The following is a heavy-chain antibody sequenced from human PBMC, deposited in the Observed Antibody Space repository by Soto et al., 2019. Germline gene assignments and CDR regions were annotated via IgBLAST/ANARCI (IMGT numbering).Heavy chain of an antibody. CDR2: ILNDGNNK. CDR3: ASLITGTARGIDL. D-gene: IGHD1-7*01. J-gene: IGHJ5*02. Sequence: QVQLVESGGGVVQPGTSLRLSCAASGFTFSSYGMHWVRQAPGKGLEWVAVILNDGNNKYYADSVKGRFTISRDNSNNNLYLQMNSLRADDTAVYFCASLITGTARGIDLWGQGTLVTVSS. CDR1: GFTFSSYG. V-gene: IGHV3-30*03.